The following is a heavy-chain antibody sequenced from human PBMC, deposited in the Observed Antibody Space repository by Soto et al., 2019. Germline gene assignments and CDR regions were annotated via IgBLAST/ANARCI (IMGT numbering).Heavy chain of an antibody. CDR1: GGTFSSYA. D-gene: IGHD6-19*01. CDR2: IIPIFGTA. Sequence: QVQLVQSGAEVKKPGSSVKVSCKASGGTFSSYAISWVRQAPGQGLEWMGGIIPIFGTANYEQKFQGRVTITADESTSTAYMELSSLRSEDTAVYYCARDDYSSGHGEAWFDPWGQGTLVTVSS. J-gene: IGHJ5*02. V-gene: IGHV1-69*01. CDR3: ARDDYSSGHGEAWFDP.